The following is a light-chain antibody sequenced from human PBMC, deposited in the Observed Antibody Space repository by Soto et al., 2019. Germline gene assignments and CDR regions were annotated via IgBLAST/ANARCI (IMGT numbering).Light chain of an antibody. CDR3: QQYGSSRFT. Sequence: EIVLTQSPGTLSLSPGERATLSCRASQSISSSYLAWYQQKPGQAPRLLVYGASSRSTGIPDRFSGSGSGKDFTLTISRLEPEDCAVYYCQQYGSSRFTCGPGTKVDIK. CDR2: GAS. V-gene: IGKV3-20*01. CDR1: QSISSSY. J-gene: IGKJ3*01.